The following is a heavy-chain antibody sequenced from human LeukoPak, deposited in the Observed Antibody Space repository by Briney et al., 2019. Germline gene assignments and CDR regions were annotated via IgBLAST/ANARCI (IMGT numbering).Heavy chain of an antibody. CDR3: ARHGNIAAAGHPIDY. Sequence: SETLSLTCTVSGGSISSYYWSWIRQPPGKGLEWIGYIYTSGSTNYNPSLKSRVTISVDTSKNQFSLKLCSVTAADTAVYYCARHGNIAAAGHPIDYWGQGTLVTVSS. V-gene: IGHV4-4*09. J-gene: IGHJ4*02. D-gene: IGHD6-13*01. CDR2: IYTSGST. CDR1: GGSISSYY.